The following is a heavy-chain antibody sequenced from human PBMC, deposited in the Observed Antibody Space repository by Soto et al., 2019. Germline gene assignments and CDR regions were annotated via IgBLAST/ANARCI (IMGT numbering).Heavy chain of an antibody. J-gene: IGHJ3*02. CDR2: ISAYNGNT. D-gene: IGHD3-22*01. CDR1: GYTFTSYG. V-gene: IGHV1-18*01. Sequence: ASVKVSCKASGYTFTSYGISWVRQAPGQGLEWMGWISAYNGNTNYAQKLQGRVTMTTDTSTSTAYMELRSLRSDDTAVYYCARDLIYDSSGPVAFDIWGQGTMVIVSS. CDR3: ARDLIYDSSGPVAFDI.